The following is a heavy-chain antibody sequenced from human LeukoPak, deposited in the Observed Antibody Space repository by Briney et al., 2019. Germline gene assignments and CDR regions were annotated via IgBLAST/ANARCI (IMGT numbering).Heavy chain of an antibody. J-gene: IGHJ4*02. D-gene: IGHD3-16*02. CDR3: TTFNYQWPLDVWGSYRYPFFDY. Sequence: GGSLRLSCAASGFTFSDYYMSWIRQAPGKGLEWVGRIKSKTDGGATDYAAPVKGRFTISRDDSKNTLYLQMNSLKTEDTAVYYCTTFNYQWPLDVWGSYRYPFFDYWGQGTLVTVSS. CDR2: IKSKTDGGAT. CDR1: GFTFSDYY. V-gene: IGHV3-15*01.